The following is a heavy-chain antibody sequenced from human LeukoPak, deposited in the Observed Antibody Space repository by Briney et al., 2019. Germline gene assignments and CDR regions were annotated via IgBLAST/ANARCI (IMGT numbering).Heavy chain of an antibody. J-gene: IGHJ4*02. CDR2: IKQDGSNQ. D-gene: IGHD3-22*01. CDR1: GFTFRDYW. Sequence: HPGGSLRLSCAASGFTFRDYWMSWVRQAPGKGLEWVAKIKQDGSNQDFVDSVKGRFTISRDNAKNLLYLQMNSLRVEDSAVYYCARLRGYQSNFGDWGQGTMVTVSS. CDR3: ARLRGYQSNFGD. V-gene: IGHV3-7*01.